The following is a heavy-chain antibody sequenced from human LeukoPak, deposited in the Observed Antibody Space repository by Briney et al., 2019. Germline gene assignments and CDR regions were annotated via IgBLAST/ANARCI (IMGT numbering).Heavy chain of an antibody. V-gene: IGHV3-53*01. Sequence: PGGSLRLSCAVSGFTFSKAWMSWVRQAPGKGLEWVSVIYSGGSTYYADSVKGRFTISRDNSQNTLYLQMNSLRAEDTAVYYCARDRIRYSDFYYYYYGMDVWGQGTTVTVSS. CDR2: IYSGGST. CDR1: GFTFSKAW. D-gene: IGHD3-9*01. CDR3: ARDRIRYSDFYYYYYGMDV. J-gene: IGHJ6*02.